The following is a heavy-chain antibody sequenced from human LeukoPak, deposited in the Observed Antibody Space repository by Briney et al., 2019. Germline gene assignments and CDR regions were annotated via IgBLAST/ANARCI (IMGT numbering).Heavy chain of an antibody. J-gene: IGHJ3*02. Sequence: SETLSLTCTASGGSISSSSYYWGWIRQPPGKGLERIGSIYYSGSTYYNPSLKSRVTISVDTSKNQFSLKLSSVTAADTAVYYCARDYQYYDFRSGPPDDAFDIWGQGTLVTVSS. CDR1: GGSISSSSYY. CDR2: IYYSGST. CDR3: ARDYQYYDFRSGPPDDAFDI. D-gene: IGHD3-3*01. V-gene: IGHV4-39*07.